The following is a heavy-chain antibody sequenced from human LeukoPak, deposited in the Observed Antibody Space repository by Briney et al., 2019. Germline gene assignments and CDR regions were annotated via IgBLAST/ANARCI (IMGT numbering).Heavy chain of an antibody. J-gene: IGHJ3*02. Sequence: SETLFLTCAVYGGSFSGYYWSWIRQPPGKGLEWIGEINHSGSTNYNPSLKSRVTISVDTSKNQFSLKLSSVTAADTAVYYCARPATLRYFDWLSTYDAFDIWGQGTMVTVSS. V-gene: IGHV4-34*01. D-gene: IGHD3-9*01. CDR2: INHSGST. CDR1: GGSFSGYY. CDR3: ARPATLRYFDWLSTYDAFDI.